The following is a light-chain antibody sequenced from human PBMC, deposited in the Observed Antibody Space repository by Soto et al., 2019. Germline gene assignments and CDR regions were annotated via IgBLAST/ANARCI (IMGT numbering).Light chain of an antibody. CDR1: QSVSSSY. CDR2: DAS. CDR3: QRRSNWPPIT. Sequence: SPGTLSLSPVERATLCCRASQSVSSSYLAWYQQKPGQAPRLLIYDASNRATGIPARFSGSGSGTDFTLTISSLEPEDFAVYYCQRRSNWPPITFGQGTRLEVK. V-gene: IGKV3-11*01. J-gene: IGKJ5*01.